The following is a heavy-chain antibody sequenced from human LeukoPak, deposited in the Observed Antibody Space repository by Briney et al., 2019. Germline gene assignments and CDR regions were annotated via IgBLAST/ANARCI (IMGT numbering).Heavy chain of an antibody. V-gene: IGHV1-2*02. Sequence: GASVKVSCKASGYTFTGYYMHWVRQAPGQGLEWMGWINPNSGGTNCAQKFQGRVTMTRGTSINTAYMELSSLRFDDTAVYWCARGYYDSSGYDPGLGYWGQGTLVTVSS. J-gene: IGHJ4*02. D-gene: IGHD3-22*01. CDR3: ARGYYDSSGYDPGLGY. CDR2: INPNSGGT. CDR1: GYTFTGYY.